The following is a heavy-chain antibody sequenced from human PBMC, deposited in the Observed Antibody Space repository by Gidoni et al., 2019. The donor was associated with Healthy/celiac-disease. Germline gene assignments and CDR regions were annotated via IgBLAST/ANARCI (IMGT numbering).Heavy chain of an antibody. J-gene: IGHJ2*01. V-gene: IGHV4-39*01. CDR2: IYYSGST. Sequence: QLQLQESGPGLVKPSETLSLTCTVSGGSISSSSYYWGWIRQPPGKGLEWIGSIYYSGSTYYNPSLKSRVTISVDTSKNQFSLKLSSVTAADTAVYYCARLPRSYPPRYFDLWGRGSLVTVSS. D-gene: IGHD3-16*02. CDR1: GGSISSSSYY. CDR3: ARLPRSYPPRYFDL.